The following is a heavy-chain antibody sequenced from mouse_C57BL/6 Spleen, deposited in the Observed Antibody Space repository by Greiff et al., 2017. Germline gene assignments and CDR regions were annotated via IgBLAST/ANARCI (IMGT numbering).Heavy chain of an antibody. Sequence: VQLVESGAELARPGASVKMSCKASGYTFTSYTMHWVKQRPGQGLEWIGYINPSSGYTKYNQKFKDKATLTADKSSSTAYMQLSSLTSEDSAVYYCARYDYDGYWYFDVWGTGTTVTVSS. V-gene: IGHV1-4*01. D-gene: IGHD2-4*01. CDR2: INPSSGYT. J-gene: IGHJ1*03. CDR1: GYTFTSYT. CDR3: ARYDYDGYWYFDV.